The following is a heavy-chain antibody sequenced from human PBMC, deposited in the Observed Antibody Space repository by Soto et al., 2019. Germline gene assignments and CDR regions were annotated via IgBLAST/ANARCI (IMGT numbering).Heavy chain of an antibody. CDR2: ICPYGNSI. V-gene: IGHV3-11*01. CDR1: GFSFRDYF. J-gene: IGHJ4*02. D-gene: IGHD3-3*01. Sequence: GGSLRLSCAASGFSFRDYFMSWIRQAPGKGLEWVSYICPYGNSIYYADSVKGRLTISMDDAKKSLYLHMNRLRVEETALYYCARDDYTYGVXWGQLNRVTASX. CDR3: ARDDYTYGVX.